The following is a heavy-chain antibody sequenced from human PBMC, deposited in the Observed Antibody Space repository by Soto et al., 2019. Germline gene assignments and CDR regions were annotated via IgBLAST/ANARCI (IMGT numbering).Heavy chain of an antibody. V-gene: IGHV3-33*01. CDR2: IWHDGRNK. CDR3: ARDSAYSSGWFL. Sequence: QVQLVESGGGVVQPGRSLRLSCAASGFTFSSYGMHWVRQAPGKGLEWVAVIWHDGRNKYYADSVKGRFTISRDNSKDPLYLHMNSLIADDTAVYYCARDSAYSSGWFLGGQGTLVTVSS. D-gene: IGHD6-19*01. CDR1: GFTFSSYG. J-gene: IGHJ4*02.